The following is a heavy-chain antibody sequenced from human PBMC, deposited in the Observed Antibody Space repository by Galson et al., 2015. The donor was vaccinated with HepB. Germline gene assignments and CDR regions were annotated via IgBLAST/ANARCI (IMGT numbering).Heavy chain of an antibody. CDR2: ITGSGGST. V-gene: IGHV3-23*01. CDR3: AKVGPKGSGWYRGAFDM. J-gene: IGHJ3*02. CDR1: GFTFSSYA. Sequence: SLRLSCAVSGFTFSSYAMSWVRQAPGKGLEWVSVITGSGGSTYYTDSVKGRFTISRDNSKNTLYLQMNSLRAEDTAVYYCAKVGPKGSGWYRGAFDMWGQGTMVTVSS. D-gene: IGHD6-19*01.